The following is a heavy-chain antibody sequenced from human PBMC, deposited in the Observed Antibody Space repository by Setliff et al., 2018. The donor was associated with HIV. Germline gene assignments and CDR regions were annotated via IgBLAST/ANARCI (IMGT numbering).Heavy chain of an antibody. J-gene: IGHJ4*02. D-gene: IGHD3-3*01. V-gene: IGHV4-39*01. CDR2: IYYSGST. Sequence: SETLSLTCTVSGGSISSSSYYWGWIRQPPGKGLEWIGSIYYSGSTYYNPPLKSRVTISVDTSKNQFSLNLSSVTVADTAVYYCARHISDFWSNYQTPFDYWGQGTLVTVSS. CDR3: ARHISDFWSNYQTPFDY. CDR1: GGSISSSSYY.